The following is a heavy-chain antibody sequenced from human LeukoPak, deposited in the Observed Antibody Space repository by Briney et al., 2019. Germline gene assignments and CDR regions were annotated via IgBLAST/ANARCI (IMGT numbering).Heavy chain of an antibody. CDR2: IYYSGST. D-gene: IGHD3-16*01. Sequence: SETLSLTCTVSGGSISSYYWSWIRQPPGKGLEWIGYIYYSGSTNYNPSFKSRVTISVDTSKNQFSLKLSSVTAADTAVYYCARYLPMITFGAPSAFDIWGQGTMVTVSS. J-gene: IGHJ3*02. V-gene: IGHV4-59*08. CDR3: ARYLPMITFGAPSAFDI. CDR1: GGSISSYY.